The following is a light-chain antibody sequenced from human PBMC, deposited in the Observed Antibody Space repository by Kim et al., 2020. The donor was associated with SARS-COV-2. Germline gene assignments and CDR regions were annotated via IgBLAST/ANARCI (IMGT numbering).Light chain of an antibody. CDR3: RQYNNWPLT. Sequence: EIVMTQSPATLSVSPGQRATLSCRASQSVSGYLAWYQHTPGQAPRLLIYDVSTRSTGVPARFSGSGSGTEFTLTISSLQSEDLAVYYCRQYNNWPLTFGGGTKVDIK. CDR1: QSVSGY. CDR2: DVS. V-gene: IGKV3-15*01. J-gene: IGKJ4*01.